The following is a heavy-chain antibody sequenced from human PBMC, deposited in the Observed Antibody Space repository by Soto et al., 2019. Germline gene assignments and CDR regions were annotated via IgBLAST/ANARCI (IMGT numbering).Heavy chain of an antibody. CDR1: GGSIRAYY. CDR3: AKDIAYYYDSTSSRWFDP. V-gene: IGHV4-59*01. Sequence: SETLSLTCSVSGGSIRAYYWSWIRQPPGGGLEWIGYIYHSGRTNYNPALKSRVSMSVDTSKDQFFLTLTSVTAADTAVYYCAKDIAYYYDSTSSRWFDPWGQGIQVTVSS. CDR2: IYHSGRT. J-gene: IGHJ5*02. D-gene: IGHD3-10*01.